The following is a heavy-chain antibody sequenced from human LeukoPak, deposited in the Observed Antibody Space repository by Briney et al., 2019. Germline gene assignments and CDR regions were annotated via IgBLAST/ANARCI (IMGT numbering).Heavy chain of an antibody. Sequence: QAGGSLRLSCAASGFTFSSYGMRWVRQAPGKGPEWVAFIRYDGSNNYYADSVKCRFTIYRDNSKNTLYLQMNSLRAEDTAVYYCAKVVGYTVTNSFDYWGQGTLVTVSS. J-gene: IGHJ4*02. V-gene: IGHV3-30*02. D-gene: IGHD4-17*01. CDR1: GFTFSSYG. CDR2: IRYDGSNN. CDR3: AKVVGYTVTNSFDY.